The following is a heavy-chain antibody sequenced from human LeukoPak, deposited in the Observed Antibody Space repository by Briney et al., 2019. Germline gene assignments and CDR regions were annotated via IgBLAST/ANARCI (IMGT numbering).Heavy chain of an antibody. J-gene: IGHJ3*02. CDR1: EFSVGSNY. CDR3: AKEGGSGSYYPDAFDI. D-gene: IGHD1-26*01. Sequence: PGGSLRLSCAASEFSVGSNYMTWVRQAPGKGLEWVSLIYSGGSTYYADSVKGRFTISRDNSKNTLYLQMNSLRAEDTAVYYCAKEGGSGSYYPDAFDIWGQGTMVTVSS. CDR2: IYSGGST. V-gene: IGHV3-66*01.